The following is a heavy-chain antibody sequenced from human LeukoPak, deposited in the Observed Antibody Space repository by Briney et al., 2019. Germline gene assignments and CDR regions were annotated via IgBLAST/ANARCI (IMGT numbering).Heavy chain of an antibody. D-gene: IGHD7-27*01. J-gene: IGHJ4*02. Sequence: SETLSLTCTVSGGSISSYYWSWIRQPPGKGLEWIGYIYYSGSTNYNPSLKSRVTISVDTSKNQFSLRLNSVTAADTAVYYCARGFRGDNFDYWGQGTLVTVSS. CDR2: IYYSGST. V-gene: IGHV4-59*08. CDR1: GGSISSYY. CDR3: ARGFRGDNFDY.